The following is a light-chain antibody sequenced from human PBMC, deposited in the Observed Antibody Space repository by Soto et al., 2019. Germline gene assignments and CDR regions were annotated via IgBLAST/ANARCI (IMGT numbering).Light chain of an antibody. Sequence: QSALTQPASVSGSPGQSITVSCTGTTNDVGGYNFVAWYQQHPGKAPKLIIYEVSFRPSGVSNRFSGSKSGNTASLTISGLQAEDEADYYCASYTRRATLAFGGGTKLTVL. J-gene: IGLJ2*01. V-gene: IGLV2-14*01. CDR1: TNDVGGYNF. CDR3: ASYTRRATLA. CDR2: EVS.